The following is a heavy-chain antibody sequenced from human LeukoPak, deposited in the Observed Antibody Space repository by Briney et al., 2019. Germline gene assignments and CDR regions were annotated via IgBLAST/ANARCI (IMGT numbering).Heavy chain of an antibody. CDR3: ARDRRFDP. J-gene: IGHJ5*02. V-gene: IGHV3-48*03. Sequence: PGGSLRLSCAASGFIFSSYEMNWVRQAPGKGLEWVSYISNSGTTIYYADSVKGRFTISRDNSKNSLYLQMNSLRAEDTAVHYCARDRRFDPWGQGTLVTVSS. CDR2: ISNSGTTI. CDR1: GFIFSSYE.